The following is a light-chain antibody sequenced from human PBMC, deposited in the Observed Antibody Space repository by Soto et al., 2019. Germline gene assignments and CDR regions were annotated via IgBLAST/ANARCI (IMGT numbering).Light chain of an antibody. Sequence: DIQMTQSPSSLSASIGDRVSFTCQASQDISKFLNWYQHKPGQAPSLLIYDASKSHFGVPSRFSGRASGTDFTLTISSLQPEDNATYYCQQYENRPYTFGPGTKVDVK. J-gene: IGKJ3*01. CDR2: DAS. CDR1: QDISKF. V-gene: IGKV1-33*01. CDR3: QQYENRPYT.